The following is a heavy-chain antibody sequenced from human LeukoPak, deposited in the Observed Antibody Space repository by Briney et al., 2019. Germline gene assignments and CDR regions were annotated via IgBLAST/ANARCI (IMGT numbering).Heavy chain of an antibody. J-gene: IGHJ4*02. CDR3: ASSSRSWFSPLDY. CDR1: GGSISSSSYY. D-gene: IGHD6-13*01. Sequence: LSLTCTVSGGSISSSSYYWGWIRQPPGTGLEWVSYISSSSSTIYYADSVKGRFTISGDNAKNSLYLQMNSLRAEDTAVYYCASSSRSWFSPLDYWGQGTLVTVSS. V-gene: IGHV3-11*01. CDR2: ISSSSSTI.